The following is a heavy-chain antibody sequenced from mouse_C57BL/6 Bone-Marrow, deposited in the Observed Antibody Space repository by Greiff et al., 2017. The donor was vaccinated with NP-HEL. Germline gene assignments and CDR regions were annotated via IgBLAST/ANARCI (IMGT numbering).Heavy chain of an antibody. J-gene: IGHJ2*01. V-gene: IGHV5-17*01. Sequence: EVKLVESGGGLVKPGGSLKLSCAASGFTFSDYGMHWVRQAPEKGLEWVASISSGSSTIYYADTVKGRFTISRDNAKNTLVLQMTSLRSEDTAMYYCASDCYNFDYWGQGTTLTVSA. D-gene: IGHD2-3*01. CDR1: GFTFSDYG. CDR2: ISSGSSTI. CDR3: ASDCYNFDY.